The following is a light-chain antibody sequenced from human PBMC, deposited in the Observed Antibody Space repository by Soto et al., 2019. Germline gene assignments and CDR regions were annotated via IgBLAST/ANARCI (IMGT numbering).Light chain of an antibody. Sequence: DIRLTQSPSALAASVGDRVTITCRAGQGISNYLAWYQQIPGKVPKLLIYAASTLQSGVPSRFSGSGSGKDFTLTINSLQPEDVATYYCQRYNSAPLTFGGGTKVDIK. CDR2: AAS. J-gene: IGKJ4*01. CDR3: QRYNSAPLT. V-gene: IGKV1-27*01. CDR1: QGISNY.